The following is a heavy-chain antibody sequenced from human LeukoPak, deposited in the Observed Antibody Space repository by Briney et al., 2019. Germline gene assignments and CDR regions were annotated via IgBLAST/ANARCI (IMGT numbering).Heavy chain of an antibody. CDR3: ARDRSVAAAGSSRAYYYYGMDV. D-gene: IGHD6-13*01. CDR1: GYTFTSYA. CDR2: IIPILGIA. J-gene: IGHJ6*02. Sequence: SVKVSCKASGYTFTSYAMNWVRQAPGQGLEWMGRIIPILGIANYAQKFQGRVTITADKSTSTAYMELSSLRSEDTAVYYCARDRSVAAAGSSRAYYYYGMDVWGQGTTVTVSS. V-gene: IGHV1-69*04.